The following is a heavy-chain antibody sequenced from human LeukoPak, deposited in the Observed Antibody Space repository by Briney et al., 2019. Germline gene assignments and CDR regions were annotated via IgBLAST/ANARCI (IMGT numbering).Heavy chain of an antibody. Sequence: PGGSLRLSCVASGFSFDDYAMHWVWQAPGKGLEWVSGINWNSGSIGYADSVKGRFTISRDNSKNTLYLQMGSLRAEDMAVYYCARSALWFGELLLLGWFDPWGQGTLVTVSS. CDR2: INWNSGSI. CDR1: GFSFDDYA. D-gene: IGHD3-10*01. V-gene: IGHV3-9*03. CDR3: ARSALWFGELLLLGWFDP. J-gene: IGHJ5*02.